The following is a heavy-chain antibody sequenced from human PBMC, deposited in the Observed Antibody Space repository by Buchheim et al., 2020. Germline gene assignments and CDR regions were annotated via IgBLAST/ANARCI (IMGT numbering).Heavy chain of an antibody. CDR3: ATGAAPDDSGYYPVT. CDR2: INYSRST. V-gene: IGHV4-34*01. Sequence: QVQLQQWGAGLLKTSETLSLTCAVKGGSFNGYYWSWIRQPPGKGLEWIGEINYSRSTNYNPSLKSRVTISRDKSKNQFSLNLNSVTAADTAVYDCATGAAPDDSGYYPVTWGQGT. J-gene: IGHJ5*02. D-gene: IGHD3-22*01. CDR1: GGSFNGYY.